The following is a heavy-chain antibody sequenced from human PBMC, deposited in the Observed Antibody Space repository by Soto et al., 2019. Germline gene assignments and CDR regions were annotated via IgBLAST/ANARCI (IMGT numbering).Heavy chain of an antibody. CDR1: GFTFSSYE. CDR3: AREKAHCGGDCYDY. J-gene: IGHJ4*02. V-gene: IGHV3-48*03. Sequence: PGGSLRLSCSGSGFTFSSYEINWVRQAPGMGLEWVSYTDSTGSTTGYADSVRGRFTVSRDNAKNSLYLQMNSLRVEDTAVYYCAREKAHCGGDCYDYWGEGTLVTISS. D-gene: IGHD2-21*02. CDR2: TDSTGSTT.